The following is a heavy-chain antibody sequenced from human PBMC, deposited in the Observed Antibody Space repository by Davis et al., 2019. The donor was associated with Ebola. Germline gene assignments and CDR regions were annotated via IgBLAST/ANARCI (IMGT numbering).Heavy chain of an antibody. V-gene: IGHV3-30*18. CDR3: AKADRTTGLWGD. D-gene: IGHD3-16*01. J-gene: IGHJ4*02. CDR1: EFTFSTYD. Sequence: PGGSLRLSCAASEFTFSTYDMHWVRQAPGKGLEWVSFILYDGSNEHYADSVRDRFTISRDNSKNTLYLQMSSLRAEDTAVYYCAKADRTTGLWGDWGQGTLVTVSS. CDR2: ILYDGSNE.